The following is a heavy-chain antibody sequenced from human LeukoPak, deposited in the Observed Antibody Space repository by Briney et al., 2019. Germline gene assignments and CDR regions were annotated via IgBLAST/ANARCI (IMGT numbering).Heavy chain of an antibody. D-gene: IGHD2-15*01. Sequence: SWTLSLTRAVYGGFFRGYFWRWIRPPPAKGLEWIGEINHSGSTNHNPSLKSRVTISVDTSKNQFSLKLSSVTAADTAVYYCARGLDIVVVVAATRRAGGFDPWGQGTLVTVSS. V-gene: IGHV4-34*01. CDR2: INHSGST. J-gene: IGHJ5*02. CDR1: GGFFRGYF. CDR3: ARGLDIVVVVAATRRAGGFDP.